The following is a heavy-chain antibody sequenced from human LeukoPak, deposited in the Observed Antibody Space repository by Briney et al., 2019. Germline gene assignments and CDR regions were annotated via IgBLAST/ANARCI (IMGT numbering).Heavy chain of an antibody. D-gene: IGHD2-15*01. CDR2: INHSGST. CDR3: ARWPGSGNFDY. Sequence: SETLSLTCAVYGGSFSGYYWSWIRQPPGKGLEWIGEINHSGSTNYNPSLKSRVTISVDTSKNQFSLKLSSVTAAGTAVYYCARWPGSGNFDYWGQGTLVTVSS. V-gene: IGHV4-34*01. J-gene: IGHJ4*02. CDR1: GGSFSGYY.